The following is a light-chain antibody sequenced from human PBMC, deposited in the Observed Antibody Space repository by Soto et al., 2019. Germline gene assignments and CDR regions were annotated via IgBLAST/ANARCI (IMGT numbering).Light chain of an antibody. CDR1: QSDSRD. J-gene: IGKJ1*01. CDR3: QQYNNWPWT. CDR2: GAS. Sequence: LVVAQSRATLSVSTGKRAPLFCRASQSDSRDLALYQQKPGQAPRLLIYGASTRATGITARFSGSGSGTEFTLPTISLQAEDFAVYDCQQYNNWPWTFGQGTKVDIK. V-gene: IGKV3-15*01.